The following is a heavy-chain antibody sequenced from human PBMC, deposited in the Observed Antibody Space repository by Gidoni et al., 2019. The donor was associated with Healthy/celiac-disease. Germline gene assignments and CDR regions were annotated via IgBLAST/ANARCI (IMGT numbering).Heavy chain of an antibody. D-gene: IGHD5-12*01. J-gene: IGHJ4*02. CDR2: IYHSGST. V-gene: IGHV4-38-2*02. CDR3: AREGFDGYEDY. Sequence: QVQLQEWGPGLVKPSETLSLTCAVSGYSISSVYYWGWIRQPPGKGLEWIGRIYHSGSTYYNPSLKSRVTISVDTSKNQFSPKLSSVTAADTAVYYCAREGFDGYEDYWGQGTLVTVSS. CDR1: GYSISSVYY.